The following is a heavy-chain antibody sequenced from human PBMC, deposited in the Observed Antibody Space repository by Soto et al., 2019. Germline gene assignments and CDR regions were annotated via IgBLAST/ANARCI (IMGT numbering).Heavy chain of an antibody. V-gene: IGHV1-3*05. CDR1: GYDFSSYA. J-gene: IGHJ6*02. CDR3: AGDGGDCGYRLIYYSDIGLDV. D-gene: IGHD5-12*01. Sequence: QVQLVQSGAEEKQPGASVRLSCKASGYDFSSYAMHWVRQAPGQRLEWMGWINIGSGNTEYSQNFQDRITITRDTSSSTVCMGLNSLKSEDPAVYYRAGDGGDCGYRLIYYSDIGLDVWGQGTRVTVSS. CDR2: INIGSGNT.